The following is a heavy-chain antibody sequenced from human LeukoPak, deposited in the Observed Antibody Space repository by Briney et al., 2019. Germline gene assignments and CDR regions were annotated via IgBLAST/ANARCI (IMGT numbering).Heavy chain of an antibody. CDR3: ARVPRRVVVPAAILFDP. CDR2: INPNSGGT. D-gene: IGHD2-2*02. Sequence: ASVKVSCKASGYTFTGYYMHWVRQAPGQWLEWMGWINPNSGGTNYAQKFQGRVTMTRDTSISTAYMELSRLRSDDTAVYYCARVPRRVVVPAAILFDPWGQGTLVTVSS. V-gene: IGHV1-2*02. CDR1: GYTFTGYY. J-gene: IGHJ5*02.